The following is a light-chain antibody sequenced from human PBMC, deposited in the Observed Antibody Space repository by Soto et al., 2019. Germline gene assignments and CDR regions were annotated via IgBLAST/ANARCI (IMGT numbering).Light chain of an antibody. CDR1: QSVSSN. V-gene: IGKV3D-15*01. Sequence: EIVMTQCPATVSVSPGERATLSCRASQSVSSNLAWYQQKPGQVPRLLIYGASTRATGIPARFSGSGSGTEFTLTISSLQSEDFAVYYCQQYNNWPFTFGPGTKVDIK. J-gene: IGKJ3*01. CDR2: GAS. CDR3: QQYNNWPFT.